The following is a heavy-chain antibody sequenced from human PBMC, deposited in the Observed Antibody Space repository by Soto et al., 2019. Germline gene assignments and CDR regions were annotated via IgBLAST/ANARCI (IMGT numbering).Heavy chain of an antibody. J-gene: IGHJ4*02. V-gene: IGHV4-34*01. CDR2: ISHSGST. CDR1: GGSFSDYS. CDR3: ARGGPDDYGGNSGFDY. D-gene: IGHD4-17*01. Sequence: SETLSLTCAVYGGSFSDYSWTWIRQSPGKGLEWIGEISHSGSTNYNPSLKSRVTISIDTSKNQFSLKLSSVTAADTAVYYCARGGPDDYGGNSGFDYWGQGSLVTVSS.